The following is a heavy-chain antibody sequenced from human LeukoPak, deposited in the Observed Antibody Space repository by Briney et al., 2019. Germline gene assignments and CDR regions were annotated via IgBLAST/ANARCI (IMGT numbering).Heavy chain of an antibody. CDR1: GFTFSSYW. V-gene: IGHV3-74*01. CDR2: INSDGSST. J-gene: IGHJ4*02. D-gene: IGHD3-10*01. CDR3: ASGGTMVRGVIFY. Sequence: PPGGSLRLSCAASGFTFSSYWMHWVRQAPGKGLVWVSRINSDGSSTSYADSVKGRFTISRDNAKNTLYLQMNSLRAEDTAVYYCASGGTMVRGVIFYWGQGTLVTVSS.